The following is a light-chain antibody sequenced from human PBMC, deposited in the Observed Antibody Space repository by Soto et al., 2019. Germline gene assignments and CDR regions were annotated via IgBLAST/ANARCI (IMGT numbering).Light chain of an antibody. Sequence: QSVLXHPPSASGTPGQRVTISCSGSSSNIGSNTVNWYQQLPGTAPKLLIYSNNQRPSGVPDRFSGSKSGTSASLAISGLQSEDEADYYCAAWDDSLNGYVFGTVTKVTVL. J-gene: IGLJ1*01. V-gene: IGLV1-44*01. CDR2: SNN. CDR1: SSNIGSNT. CDR3: AAWDDSLNGYV.